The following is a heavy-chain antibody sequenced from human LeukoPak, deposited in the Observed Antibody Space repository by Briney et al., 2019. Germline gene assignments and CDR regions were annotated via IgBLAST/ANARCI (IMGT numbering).Heavy chain of an antibody. V-gene: IGHV3-21*01. D-gene: IGHD6-19*01. J-gene: IGHJ4*02. Sequence: PGGSLRLSCAASGFTFSSYAMSWVRQAPGKGLEWVSSISSSSSYIYYADSVKGRFTISRDNAKNSLYLQMNSLRAEDTAVYYCARDQHRYSSGDGYWGQGTLVTVSS. CDR1: GFTFSSYA. CDR3: ARDQHRYSSGDGY. CDR2: ISSSSSYI.